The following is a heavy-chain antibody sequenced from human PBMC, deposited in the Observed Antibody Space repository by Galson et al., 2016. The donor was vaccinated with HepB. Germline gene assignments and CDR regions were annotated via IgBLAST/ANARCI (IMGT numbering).Heavy chain of an antibody. D-gene: IGHD2-2*01. J-gene: IGHJ5*02. CDR1: GYTFTSYG. Sequence: SVKVSCKASGYTFTSYGISWVRQAPGQGLEWMGWIATYNGNTNHAQKLQGRLTMTTDTSTTTAYMELRSLRFDDTAVYYCARDRSKVVPPVIDWFDPWGQGTLVTVSS. V-gene: IGHV1-18*04. CDR3: ARDRSKVVPPVIDWFDP. CDR2: IATYNGNT.